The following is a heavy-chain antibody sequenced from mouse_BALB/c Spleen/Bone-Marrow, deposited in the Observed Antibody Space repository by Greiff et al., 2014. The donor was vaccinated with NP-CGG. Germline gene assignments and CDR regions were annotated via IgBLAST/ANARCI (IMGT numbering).Heavy chain of an antibody. CDR1: GFTFSDFY. CDR3: ARDVGYGNYFVY. CDR2: SRNKAKHYTT. Sequence: EVKLMESGGGLVQPGDSLRLSCATSGFTFSDFYMEWVRQPPGKRLEWIAASRNKAKHYTTEYSASVKGRFIVSRDTSQSILYLQMNALRAEDTAIYYGARDVGYGNYFVYWGQGTLVTVSA. D-gene: IGHD2-10*02. V-gene: IGHV7-1*02. J-gene: IGHJ3*01.